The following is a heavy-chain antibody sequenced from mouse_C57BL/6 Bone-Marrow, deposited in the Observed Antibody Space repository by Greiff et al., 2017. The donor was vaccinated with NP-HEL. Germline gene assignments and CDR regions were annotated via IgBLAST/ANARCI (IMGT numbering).Heavy chain of an antibody. J-gene: IGHJ4*01. CDR3: ARWGYYDYCYAMDY. CDR1: GYAFSSYW. Sequence: VQLQQSGAELVKPGASVKISCKASGYAFSSYWMNWVKQRPGKGLEWIGQIYPGDGDTNYNGKFKGKATLTADKSSSTAYMQLSSLTSEDSAVYFCARWGYYDYCYAMDYWGQGTSVTVSS. D-gene: IGHD2-4*01. V-gene: IGHV1-80*01. CDR2: IYPGDGDT.